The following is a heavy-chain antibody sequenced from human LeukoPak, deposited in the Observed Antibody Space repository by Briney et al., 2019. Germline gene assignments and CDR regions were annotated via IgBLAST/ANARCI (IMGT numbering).Heavy chain of an antibody. D-gene: IGHD2-2*02. V-gene: IGHV4-39*01. CDR1: GFTFRSYA. Sequence: GSLRLSCAASGFTFRSYAMAWVRQPPGKGLEWIGSIYYSGSTYYNPSLKSRVTISVDTSKNQFSLRLSSVTAADTAVYYCARRVGYCSSTSCYKLYYFDYWGQGTLVTVSS. CDR2: IYYSGST. J-gene: IGHJ4*02. CDR3: ARRVGYCSSTSCYKLYYFDY.